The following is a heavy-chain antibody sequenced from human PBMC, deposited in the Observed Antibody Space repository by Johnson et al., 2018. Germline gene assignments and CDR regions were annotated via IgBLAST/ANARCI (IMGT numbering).Heavy chain of an antibody. CDR2: INAGNGNT. CDR1: GYTFTSYA. CDR3: ARDRRRGGMTRDAFDI. D-gene: IGHD3-16*01. Sequence: QVQLVQSGAEVKKPGASVKVSCKASGYTFTSYAMHWVRQAPGQRLEWMGWINAGNGNTKYSQKFQGRVTITRDTSASTAYMELSRLRSEDTAVYYCARDRRRGGMTRDAFDIWGQGTMVTVSS. V-gene: IGHV1-3*01. J-gene: IGHJ3*02.